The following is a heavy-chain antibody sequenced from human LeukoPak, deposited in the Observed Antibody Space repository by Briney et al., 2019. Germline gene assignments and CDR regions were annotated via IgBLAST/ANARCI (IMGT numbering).Heavy chain of an antibody. D-gene: IGHD1-26*01. Sequence: GGSLRLSCAASGFTFSSYSMNWVRQALGKGLEWVSSISSSSSYIYYADSVKGRFTISRDNSKNTLYLRMGSLRAEDMAVYYCARDLGATTGCLDYWGQGTLVTVSS. V-gene: IGHV3-21*01. CDR2: ISSSSSYI. J-gene: IGHJ4*02. CDR1: GFTFSSYS. CDR3: ARDLGATTGCLDY.